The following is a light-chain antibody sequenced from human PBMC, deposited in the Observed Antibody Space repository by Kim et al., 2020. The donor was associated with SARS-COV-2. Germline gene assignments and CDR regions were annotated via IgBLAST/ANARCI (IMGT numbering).Light chain of an antibody. CDR3: QAWDSSNVV. V-gene: IGLV3-1*01. J-gene: IGLJ2*01. CDR2: QDS. Sequence: SYELTQPPSVSVSPGQTASITCSGDKLGDEYACWYQQKPAQSPVLVIYQDSKRPSGIPERFSGSNSGNTATLTISETQAMDEADYYCQAWDSSNVVFGGGTQLTVL. CDR1: KLGDEY.